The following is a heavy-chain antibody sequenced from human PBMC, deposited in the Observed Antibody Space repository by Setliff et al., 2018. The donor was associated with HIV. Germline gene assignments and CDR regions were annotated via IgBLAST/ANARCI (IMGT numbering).Heavy chain of an antibody. Sequence: SETLSLTCTVSGGSISSGGYYWSWIRQHPGKGLEWIGYNSYSGRTNQNPSLKSRVTISLDTSKNQFSLKLSSVTAADTAVYYCARAPSSYSGSFGWFDPWGQGTLVTVSS. D-gene: IGHD1-26*01. CDR2: NSYSGRT. CDR3: ARAPSSYSGSFGWFDP. V-gene: IGHV4-31*03. CDR1: GGSISSGGYY. J-gene: IGHJ5*02.